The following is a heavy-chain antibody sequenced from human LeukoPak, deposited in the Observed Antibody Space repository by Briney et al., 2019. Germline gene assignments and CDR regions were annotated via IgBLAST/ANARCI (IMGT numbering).Heavy chain of an antibody. D-gene: IGHD3-3*01. CDR2: IYPSGTT. V-gene: IGHV4-4*07. CDR1: GDSMTTAF. J-gene: IGHJ3*02. CDR3: ARDSPVFGVVAYHFGI. Sequence: SEALSLSWAVSGDSMTTAFWCWSRQPAGGGVWWIGRIYPSGTTNYNPSLKSRVTISVGTSNSQFSIKLTSLTAADTAVYYCARDSPVFGVVAYHFGIWGQGTMVSVSS.